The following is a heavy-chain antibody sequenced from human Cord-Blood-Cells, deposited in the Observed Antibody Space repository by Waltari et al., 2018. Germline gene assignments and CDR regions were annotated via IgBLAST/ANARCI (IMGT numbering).Heavy chain of an antibody. J-gene: IGHJ4*02. CDR2: IYYSGST. D-gene: IGHD6-6*01. V-gene: IGHV4-59*08. CDR3: ARHRMSSSSLGY. CDR1: GGSISSYY. Sequence: QVQLQESGPGLVKPSETLSLTCTVSGGSISSYYWSWIRQPPGKGLEWIGYIYYSGSTHYNPSLKGRATRSVDTSKNQCSLKLSCVTAADTAGYYCARHRMSSSSLGYWRQGTLVTVSS.